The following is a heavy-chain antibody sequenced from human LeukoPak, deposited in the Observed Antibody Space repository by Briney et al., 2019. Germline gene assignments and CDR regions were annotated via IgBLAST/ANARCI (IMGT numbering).Heavy chain of an antibody. CDR3: ARSVEYSSGWSSAWYWDY. D-gene: IGHD6-19*01. Sequence: PSETLSLTCTVSGGSISSYYWGWIRHPPGKGREWIGYIYYSGSTNYNPSLKSRVTISVDTSKNQFSLKLSSVTAADTAVYYCARSVEYSSGWSSAWYWDYWGQGTLVTVSS. CDR2: IYYSGST. CDR1: GGSISSYY. J-gene: IGHJ4*02. V-gene: IGHV4-59*08.